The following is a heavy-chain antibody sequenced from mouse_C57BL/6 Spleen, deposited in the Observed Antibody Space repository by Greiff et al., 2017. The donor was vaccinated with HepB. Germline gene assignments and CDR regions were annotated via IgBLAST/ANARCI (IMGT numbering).Heavy chain of an antibody. D-gene: IGHD1-1*01. CDR1: GYSFTGYY. J-gene: IGHJ2*01. Sequence: VQLQQSGPELVKPGASVKISCKASGYSFTGYYMNWVKQSPEKSLEWIGEINPSTGGTTYNQKFKAKATLTVDKSSSTAYMQLKSLTSEDSAVYYCARNYYEGYFDYWGQGTTLTVSS. CDR2: INPSTGGT. CDR3: ARNYYEGYFDY. V-gene: IGHV1-42*01.